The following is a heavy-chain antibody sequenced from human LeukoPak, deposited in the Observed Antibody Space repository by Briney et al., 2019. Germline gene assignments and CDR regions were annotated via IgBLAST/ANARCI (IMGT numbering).Heavy chain of an antibody. CDR1: GFTFSDHY. CDR3: ARIAVTGGGYFDY. D-gene: IGHD6-19*01. Sequence: GGSLRLSCAASGFTFSDHYVDWVRQAPGEGLEWVGRTRNKAHSFTTEYAASVKGRFTISRDDSKNSLYLQMNSLKTEDTAVYCCARIAVTGGGYFDYWGQGTLVTVSS. J-gene: IGHJ4*02. CDR2: TRNKAHSFTT. V-gene: IGHV3-72*01.